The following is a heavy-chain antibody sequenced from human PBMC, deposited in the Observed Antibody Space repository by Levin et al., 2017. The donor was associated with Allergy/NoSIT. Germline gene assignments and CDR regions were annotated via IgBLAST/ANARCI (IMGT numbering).Heavy chain of an antibody. J-gene: IGHJ3*02. CDR1: GFTFSSYG. V-gene: IGHV3-30*18. D-gene: IGHD1-1*01. Sequence: PGGSLRLSCAASGFTFSSYGMHWVRQAPGKGLEWVAVISYDGSNKYYADSVKGRFTISRDNSKNTLYLQMNSLRAEDTAVYYCAKLSGTPAVLREFDIWGQGTMVTVSS. CDR2: ISYDGSNK. CDR3: AKLSGTPAVLREFDI.